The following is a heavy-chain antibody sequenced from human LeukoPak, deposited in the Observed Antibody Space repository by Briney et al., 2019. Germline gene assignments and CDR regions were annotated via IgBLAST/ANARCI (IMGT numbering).Heavy chain of an antibody. CDR1: GGSFSGYY. Sequence: SETLSLTCAAYGGSFSGYYWSWIRQPPGKGLEWIGEINHSGSTNYNPSLKSRVTISVDTSKNQFSLKLSSVTAADTAVYYCARLGRSRLDCSSTSCYYYYYYYMDVWGKGTTVTISS. V-gene: IGHV4-34*01. D-gene: IGHD2-2*01. J-gene: IGHJ6*03. CDR3: ARLGRSRLDCSSTSCYYYYYYYMDV. CDR2: INHSGST.